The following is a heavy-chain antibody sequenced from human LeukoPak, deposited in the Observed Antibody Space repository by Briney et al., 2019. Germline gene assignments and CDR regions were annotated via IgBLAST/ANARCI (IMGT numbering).Heavy chain of an antibody. V-gene: IGHV3-23*01. Sequence: GGSLRLSCAASGFTFSSYAMSWVRQAPGKGLEWVSAISGSGGSTYYADSVKGRFTISRDNSKSTLYLQMNSLRAEDTAVYYCAKNPQYYYDSSGFFEYWGQGTLVTVSS. CDR1: GFTFSSYA. J-gene: IGHJ4*02. D-gene: IGHD3-22*01. CDR3: AKNPQYYYDSSGFFEY. CDR2: ISGSGGST.